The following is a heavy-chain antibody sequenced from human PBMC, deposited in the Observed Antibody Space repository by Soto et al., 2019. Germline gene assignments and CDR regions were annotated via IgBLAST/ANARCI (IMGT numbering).Heavy chain of an antibody. D-gene: IGHD2-15*01. CDR1: GYTFTSSG. CDR3: GSWVSLSFEFLFDV. J-gene: IGHJ5*02. Sequence: ASVKVSCKASGYTFTSSGISWVRQAPGQGLEWMGWISAYNGNTNYAQKLQGRVTMTTDTSTSTAYMELRSLRSDDTAVYYFGSWVSLSFEFLFDVWGEGALVSVTS. CDR2: ISAYNGNT. V-gene: IGHV1-18*01.